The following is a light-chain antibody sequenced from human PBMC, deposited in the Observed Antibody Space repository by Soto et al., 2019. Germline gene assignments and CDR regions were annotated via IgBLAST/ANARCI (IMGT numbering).Light chain of an antibody. CDR1: QGISAW. V-gene: IGKV1-5*01. CDR3: QQYNSYPWT. Sequence: DIQMTQSPSTLSASVGERVTITCRASQGISAWLAWYQQKPGKAPKLLIYDASSLASGAPSRFSGSGSGTEFTLTSSSLQPDDVATYYCQQYNSYPWTFGQGTKVEIK. J-gene: IGKJ1*01. CDR2: DAS.